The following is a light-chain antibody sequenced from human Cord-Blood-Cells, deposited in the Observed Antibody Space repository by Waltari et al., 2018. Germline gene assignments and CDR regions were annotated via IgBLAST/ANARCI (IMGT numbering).Light chain of an antibody. Sequence: DIVMTQSPDSLAVSLGERSTINCKSSQSVLYSSNNKNYLAWYQQKPGQPPKLLICWASTRGSGVPDRFRGSGSGTDFTLTISSLQSEDVAVCYCQRYYSTSITFGQGRRLEIK. J-gene: IGKJ5*01. CDR2: WAS. CDR3: QRYYSTSIT. CDR1: QSVLYSSNNKNY. V-gene: IGKV4-1*01.